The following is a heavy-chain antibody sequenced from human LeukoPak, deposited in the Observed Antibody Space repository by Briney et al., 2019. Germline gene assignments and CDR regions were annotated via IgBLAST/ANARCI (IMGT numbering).Heavy chain of an antibody. V-gene: IGHV4-39*01. CDR1: GGSISSSSYY. CDR3: ARHDYGDYSWDY. D-gene: IGHD4-17*01. J-gene: IGHJ4*02. CDR2: IYYSGST. Sequence: SETLSLTCWVSGGSISSSSYYWGWLRQPPGKGLEWIGSIYYSGSTYYNPPLKSRATISVDTSKNQFSLKLSSVTAADTAVYYCARHDYGDYSWDYWGQGTLVTVSS.